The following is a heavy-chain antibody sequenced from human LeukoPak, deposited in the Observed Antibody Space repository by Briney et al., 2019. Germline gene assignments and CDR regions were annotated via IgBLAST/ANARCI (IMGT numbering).Heavy chain of an antibody. CDR2: IYYSGST. CDR1: GGSISSSSYY. D-gene: IGHD3-3*01. Sequence: SETLSLTCTVSGGSISSSSYYWGWIRQPPGTGLEWIGSIYYSGSTYYNPSLKSRVTISVDTSKDQFFLKLSSVTAADTAVYYCARDDFWSGRFDYWGQGTLVTVSS. V-gene: IGHV4-39*01. J-gene: IGHJ4*02. CDR3: ARDDFWSGRFDY.